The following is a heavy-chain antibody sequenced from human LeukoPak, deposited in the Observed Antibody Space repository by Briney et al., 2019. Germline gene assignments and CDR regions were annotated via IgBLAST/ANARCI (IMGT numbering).Heavy chain of an antibody. CDR3: ARYQTGTMFAV. V-gene: IGHV4-39*07. Sequence: PSETLSLTCTVSGASINSDTYYWGWIRQPPGKGLEWIGTHSHSGSAYYNPSLRRRITMSLDTSESQLSLKLYSVTAADTAIYYCARYQTGTMFAVWGQGTLVTISS. CDR2: HSHSGSA. D-gene: IGHD1/OR15-1a*01. CDR1: GASINSDTYY. J-gene: IGHJ4*02.